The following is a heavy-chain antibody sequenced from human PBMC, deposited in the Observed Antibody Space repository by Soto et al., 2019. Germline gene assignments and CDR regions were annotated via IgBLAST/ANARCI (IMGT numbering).Heavy chain of an antibody. Sequence: EVQLLESGGGLVQPGGSLRLFCAASGFTFSTYAMSWVRQAPGKGLEWVSGISGSGDSTYYADSVRGRFTISRDNSENTMYLQMNDLRADEKAVYYCAKDGPPSSVWGELVVWGQGTLVTVSS. D-gene: IGHD3-16*01. CDR1: GFTFSTYA. CDR3: AKDGPPSSVWGELVV. CDR2: ISGSGDST. J-gene: IGHJ4*02. V-gene: IGHV3-23*01.